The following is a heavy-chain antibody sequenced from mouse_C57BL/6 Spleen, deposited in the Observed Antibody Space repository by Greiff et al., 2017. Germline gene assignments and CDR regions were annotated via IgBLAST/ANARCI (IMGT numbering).Heavy chain of an antibody. CDR2: IDPSDSET. Sequence: VQLKQPGAELVRPGSSVKLSCKASGYTFTSYWMHWVKQRPIQGLEWIGNIDPSDSETHYNQKFKDKATLTVDKSSSTAYMQLSSLTSEDSAVYYCARGSFYGRFDYWGQGTTLTVSS. J-gene: IGHJ2*01. D-gene: IGHD2-10*01. CDR1: GYTFTSYW. V-gene: IGHV1-52*01. CDR3: ARGSFYGRFDY.